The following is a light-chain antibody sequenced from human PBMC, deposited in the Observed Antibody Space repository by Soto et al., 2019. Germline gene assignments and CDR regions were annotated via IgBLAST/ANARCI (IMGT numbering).Light chain of an antibody. Sequence: QMTQSPSSLSASVGDRVTITCRASQDITNYLGWYQQRSGKAPRLLIYAASTLQRGVPSRFSGSGSGTDFTLTSSSLEPGDFAVYYCQQRSNWPRITFGPGTKVDIK. CDR3: QQRSNWPRIT. V-gene: IGKV1-9*01. CDR2: AAS. J-gene: IGKJ3*01. CDR1: QDITNY.